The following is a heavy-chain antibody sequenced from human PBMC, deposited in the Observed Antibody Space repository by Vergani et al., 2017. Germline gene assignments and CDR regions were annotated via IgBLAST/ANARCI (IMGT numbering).Heavy chain of an antibody. J-gene: IGHJ6*02. Sequence: QLQLQESGSGLVKPSQTLSLTCAVYGGSFSGYYWSWIRQPPGKGLEWIGEINHSGSTNYNPSLKSRVTISVDTSKNQFSLKLSSVTAADTAVYYCARGLGYVPLYYYYGMDVWGQGTTVTVSS. CDR3: ARGLGYVPLYYYYGMDV. CDR1: GGSFSGYY. CDR2: INHSGST. V-gene: IGHV4-34*09. D-gene: IGHD3-16*01.